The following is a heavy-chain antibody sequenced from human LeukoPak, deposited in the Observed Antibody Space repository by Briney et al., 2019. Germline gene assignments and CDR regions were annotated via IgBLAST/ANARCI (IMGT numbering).Heavy chain of an antibody. CDR1: GGTFSSYA. J-gene: IGHJ6*02. Sequence: SVKVSCKASGGTFSSYAISWVRQAPGQGLEWMGGIIPIFGTANYAQKFQGRVTITADESTSTAYMELSSLRSEDTAVYYCASLMAPIPPDIVVVPAVYYYGMDVWGQGTTVTVSS. D-gene: IGHD2-2*01. V-gene: IGHV1-69*13. CDR3: ASLMAPIPPDIVVVPAVYYYGMDV. CDR2: IIPIFGTA.